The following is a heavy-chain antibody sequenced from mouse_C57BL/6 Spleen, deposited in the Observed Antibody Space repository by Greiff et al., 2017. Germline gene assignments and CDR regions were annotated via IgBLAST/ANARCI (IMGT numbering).Heavy chain of an antibody. CDR3: AKHDSNGGFAY. D-gene: IGHD2-5*01. CDR2: IWGGGST. Sequence: QVQLKESGPGLLAPSQSLSITCTVSGFSLTSYVLAWVRQPPGRGLAWLGVIWGGGSTNYNSALMSRLSISKDNAKSQVFLKMNSLQTDDTAMYYCAKHDSNGGFAYWGQGTLVTVSA. V-gene: IGHV2-9*01. CDR1: GFSLTSYV. J-gene: IGHJ3*01.